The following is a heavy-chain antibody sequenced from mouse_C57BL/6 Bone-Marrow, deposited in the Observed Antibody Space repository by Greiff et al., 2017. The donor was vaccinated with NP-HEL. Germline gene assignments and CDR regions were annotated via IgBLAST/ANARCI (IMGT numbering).Heavy chain of an antibody. D-gene: IGHD1-1*01. Sequence: EVQLQQSGPGLAKPSQTLSLTCSVTGYSITSDYWNWIRKFPGNKLEYMGYISYSGSTYYNPSLKSRISITRDTFKHQYYLQLNSVTTEDTATYYCARSHYGSSYVVDYWGQGTTLTVSS. J-gene: IGHJ2*01. CDR3: ARSHYGSSYVVDY. V-gene: IGHV3-8*01. CDR2: ISYSGST. CDR1: GYSITSDY.